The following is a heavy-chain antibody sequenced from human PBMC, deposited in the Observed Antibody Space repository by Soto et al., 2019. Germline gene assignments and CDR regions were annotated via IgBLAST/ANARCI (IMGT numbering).Heavy chain of an antibody. V-gene: IGHV4-61*01. CDR2: IYYSGST. CDR3: ARAPIAAAPFDY. CDR1: GGSVSSGSYY. J-gene: IGHJ4*02. Sequence: LSLTCTVSGGSVSSGSYYWSWIRQPPGKGLEWIGYIYYSGSTNYNPSLKSRVTISVDTSKNQFSLKLSSVTAADTAVYYCARAPIAAAPFDYWGQGTLVTVSS. D-gene: IGHD6-13*01.